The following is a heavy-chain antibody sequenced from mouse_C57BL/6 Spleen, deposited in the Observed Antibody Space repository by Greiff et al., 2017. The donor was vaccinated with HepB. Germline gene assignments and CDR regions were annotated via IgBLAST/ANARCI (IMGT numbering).Heavy chain of an antibody. Sequence: EVNVVESGEGLVKPGGSLNLSCAASGFTFSSYAMSWVRQTPEKRLEWVAYISSGGDYIYYADTVKGRFTISRDNARNTLYLQLSSLKSEDTAMYYCTSDRTGTGYAMDYWGQGTSVTVSS. CDR2: ISSGGDYI. CDR3: TSDRTGTGYAMDY. CDR1: GFTFSSYA. J-gene: IGHJ4*01. V-gene: IGHV5-9-1*02. D-gene: IGHD4-1*01.